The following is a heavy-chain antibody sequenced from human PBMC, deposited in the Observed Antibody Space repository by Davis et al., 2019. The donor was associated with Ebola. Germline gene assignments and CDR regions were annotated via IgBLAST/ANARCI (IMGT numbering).Heavy chain of an antibody. CDR1: GFTFGDYA. CDR3: ARGIVVVVAATRGSWFDP. J-gene: IGHJ5*02. V-gene: IGHV3-21*01. Sequence: GESLKISCPASGFTFGDYALSWFRQAPGKGLEWVSSISSSSSYIYYADSVKGRFTISRDNAKNSLYLQMNSLRAEDTAVYYCARGIVVVVAATRGSWFDPWGQGTLVTVSS. D-gene: IGHD2-15*01. CDR2: ISSSSSYI.